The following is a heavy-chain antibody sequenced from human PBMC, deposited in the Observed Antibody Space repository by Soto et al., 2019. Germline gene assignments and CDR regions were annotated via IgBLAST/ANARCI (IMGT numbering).Heavy chain of an antibody. CDR1: GGSMSENDYY. D-gene: IGHD3-10*02. J-gene: IGHJ3*02. V-gene: IGHV4-30-4*01. Sequence: QVQLQEAGPGLVRPSQTLSLTCTVAGGSMSENDYYWSWLRQSPGQGLQWIGYIYDTWTTSYSPSLKSRVTMSADTSRNLFSLKLTSVTAAVTALYFCARGIVRGGFDIWGQGTLVTVSS. CDR3: ARGIVRGGFDI. CDR2: IYDTWTT.